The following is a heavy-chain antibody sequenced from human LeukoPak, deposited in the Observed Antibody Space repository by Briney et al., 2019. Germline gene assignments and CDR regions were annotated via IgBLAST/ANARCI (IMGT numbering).Heavy chain of an antibody. CDR1: GYTFTGYY. CDR3: ARGRFNSPFDY. Sequence: ASVKVSCKASGYTFTGYYMHWVRQAPGQGVEWMGWINPDSGGTNYAQKFQGRVTMTRDTSISTAYMELSRLRSDDAAVYYCARGRFNSPFDYWGQGTLVTVSS. J-gene: IGHJ4*02. V-gene: IGHV1-2*02. D-gene: IGHD4-23*01. CDR2: INPDSGGT.